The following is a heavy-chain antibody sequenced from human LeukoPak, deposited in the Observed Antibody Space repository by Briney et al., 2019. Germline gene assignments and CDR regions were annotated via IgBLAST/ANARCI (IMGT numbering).Heavy chain of an antibody. CDR2: IWDDGSNK. V-gene: IGHV3-33*01. J-gene: IGHJ2*01. CDR1: GFTFNSYG. Sequence: PGGSLRLSCAASGFTFNSYGMHWVRQAPGKGLEWVAVIWDDGSNKYYADSVKGRFTISRDSSKNTVFLQMNSLRAEDTALYYCARDPSRQLWYFDLWGRGTLVTVSS. D-gene: IGHD6-13*01. CDR3: ARDPSRQLWYFDL.